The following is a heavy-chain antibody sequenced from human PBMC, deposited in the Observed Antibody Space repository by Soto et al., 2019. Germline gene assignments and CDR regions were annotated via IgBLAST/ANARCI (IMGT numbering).Heavy chain of an antibody. J-gene: IGHJ6*03. CDR1: GFTFSSYW. D-gene: IGHD2-21*01. Sequence: GGSLRLSCAASGFTFSSYWMSWVRQAPGKGLEWVANIKQDGSEKYYVDSVKGRFTISRDNAKNSLCLQMNSLRAEDTAVYYCARAEYCGHYYYYMYVWGKGTTVTVSS. CDR2: IKQDGSEK. V-gene: IGHV3-7*05. CDR3: ARAEYCGHYYYYMYV.